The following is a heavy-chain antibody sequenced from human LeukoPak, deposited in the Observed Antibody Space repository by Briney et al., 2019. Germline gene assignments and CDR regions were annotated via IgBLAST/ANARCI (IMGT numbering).Heavy chain of an antibody. CDR2: INSDGSST. D-gene: IGHD4-23*01. V-gene: IGHV3-74*01. CDR1: EFTFSTYW. Sequence: GSLRLSCAASEFTFSTYWMHWVRQAPGKGLVWVSRINSDGSSTNYADSVKGRFTISRDNAKNTLYLQMNSLSIEDTAVYYCASGYSSDYGGNVYWGRGTLVTVSS. CDR3: ASGYSSDYGGNVY. J-gene: IGHJ4*02.